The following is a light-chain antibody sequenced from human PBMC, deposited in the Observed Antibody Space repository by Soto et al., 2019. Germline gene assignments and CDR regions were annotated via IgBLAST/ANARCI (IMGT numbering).Light chain of an antibody. V-gene: IGLV2-14*01. CDR3: SSYTSSSTYAV. CDR1: SSDVGGYNY. J-gene: IGLJ7*01. Sequence: QSALTQPASVSGSPGQSITISCTGTSSDVGGYNYVSWYQQHPGKAPKLMIYDVSNRPSGVSNRFSGSKSGNTASLTISGLQAEDGADYYCSSYTSSSTYAVFGGGTQLTVL. CDR2: DVS.